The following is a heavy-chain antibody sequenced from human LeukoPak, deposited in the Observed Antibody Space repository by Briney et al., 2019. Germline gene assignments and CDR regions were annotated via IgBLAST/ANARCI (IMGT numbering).Heavy chain of an antibody. V-gene: IGHV1-2*02. J-gene: IGHJ6*03. CDR3: ARDGSAGSTRPGYYYMDV. D-gene: IGHD2-15*01. CDR2: INPNSGGT. Sequence: ASVKVSCKASGYTFTSYYMHWVRQAPGQGLEWMGWINPNSGGTNYAQKFQGRVTMTRDTSISTAYMDLSRLRSDDTAVYYCARDGSAGSTRPGYYYMDVWGKGTTVTISS. CDR1: GYTFTSYY.